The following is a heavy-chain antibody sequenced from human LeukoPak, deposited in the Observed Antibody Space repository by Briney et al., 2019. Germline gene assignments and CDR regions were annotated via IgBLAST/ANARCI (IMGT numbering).Heavy chain of an antibody. D-gene: IGHD4-11*01. CDR3: ARDDNYGIFVNVDY. CDR1: GYSFILYG. V-gene: IGHV1-18*01. Sequence: ASVKVSCKTSGYSFILYGISWVRQAPGQGPEWMGWISTSTGDTKYTQKFQGRVTPTTDTSTSTAYMELSSLRSDDTAVYYCARDDNYGIFVNVDYWGQGTLVTVSS. J-gene: IGHJ4*02. CDR2: ISTSTGDT.